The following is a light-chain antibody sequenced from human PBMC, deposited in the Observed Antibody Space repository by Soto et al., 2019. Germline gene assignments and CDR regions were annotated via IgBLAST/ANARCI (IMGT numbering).Light chain of an antibody. Sequence: DIQMTQSPSTLSASVGDRVSITCRASQAISDWLAWYQQKPGQVPELLIFDVSTLESGVPSRFSGSRSGTKFTLTISSLQPDDFATYFCQQYLTYSTFGQGTKV. CDR2: DVS. CDR3: QQYLTYST. CDR1: QAISDW. V-gene: IGKV1-5*01. J-gene: IGKJ1*01.